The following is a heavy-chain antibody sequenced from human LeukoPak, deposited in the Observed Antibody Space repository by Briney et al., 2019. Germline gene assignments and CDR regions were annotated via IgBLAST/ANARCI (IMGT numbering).Heavy chain of an antibody. D-gene: IGHD3-9*01. CDR3: ARADPRYFAVFDY. V-gene: IGHV1-2*02. Sequence: ASVKVSCKASGYTFTDYYIHWVRQAPGQGLEWMGWINPNSGGTNYAQRFQGRGTMTMDTSITTAYMELRRLTSDDTAVYYCARADPRYFAVFDYWGQGTLVTVSS. J-gene: IGHJ4*02. CDR1: GYTFTDYY. CDR2: INPNSGGT.